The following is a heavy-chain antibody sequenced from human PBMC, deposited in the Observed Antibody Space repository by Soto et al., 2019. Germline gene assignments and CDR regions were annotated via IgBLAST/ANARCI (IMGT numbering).Heavy chain of an antibody. CDR3: AREGGGDPGYHYYFYAMDV. CDR1: GFSFNNYE. J-gene: IGHJ6*02. D-gene: IGHD2-21*01. Sequence: GGSLRLSCAASGFSFNNYEMNWVRQAPGKGLDWVSYINTFATTIYYADSVKGRFTISRDNAKNSLYLQMRSLRAEDTAIYYCAREGGGDPGYHYYFYAMDVWGQGTTVTVSS. CDR2: INTFATTI. V-gene: IGHV3-48*03.